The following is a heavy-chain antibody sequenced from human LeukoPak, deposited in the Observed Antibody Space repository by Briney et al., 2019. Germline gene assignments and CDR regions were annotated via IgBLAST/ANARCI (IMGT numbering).Heavy chain of an antibody. CDR2: IYYSGST. CDR1: GGSISSYY. CDR3: ARGEFSYYYDSSGYSPFDP. Sequence: KPSETLSLTCTVSGGSISSYYWSWIRQPPGKGLEWIGYIYYSGSTNYNPSLKSRVTISVDTSKNQFSLKLSSVTAADTAVYYRARGEFSYYYDSSGYSPFDPWGQGTLVTVSS. D-gene: IGHD3-22*01. J-gene: IGHJ5*02. V-gene: IGHV4-59*01.